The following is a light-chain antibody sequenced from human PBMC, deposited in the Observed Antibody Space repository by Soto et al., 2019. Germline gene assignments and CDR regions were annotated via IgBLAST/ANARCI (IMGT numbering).Light chain of an antibody. CDR1: QSINTW. Sequence: DIQMTQSPSTLSASVGDRVNITCRASQSINTWLAWSQQKPGKAPKLLIYGASTLESGVPSRFSGSGSGTEFTLTITSLQPDDFATYYCQLYNSFSQVFGGGTKVEIK. CDR2: GAS. V-gene: IGKV1-5*01. CDR3: QLYNSFSQV. J-gene: IGKJ4*01.